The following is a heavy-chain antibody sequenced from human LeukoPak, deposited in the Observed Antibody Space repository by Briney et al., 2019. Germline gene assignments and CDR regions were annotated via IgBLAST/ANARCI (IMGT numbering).Heavy chain of an antibody. CDR2: VFYSRNS. J-gene: IGHJ4*02. CDR1: GGFTSAYY. V-gene: IGHV4-59*13. CDR3: ARVNPLGYFDL. Sequence: PSETLSLTCTVSGGFTSAYYWSWVRQPLGKGLEWIGSVFYSRNSNYNPSLTRRVAMSVDTSKSHFSLKLTSVIAADTAVYYCARVNPLGYFDLWGQGTLVAVSS.